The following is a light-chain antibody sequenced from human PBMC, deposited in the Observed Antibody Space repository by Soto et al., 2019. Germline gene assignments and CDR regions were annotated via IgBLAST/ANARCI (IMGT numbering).Light chain of an antibody. J-gene: IGKJ2*01. V-gene: IGKV3-11*01. CDR3: QQRTNWLYT. Sequence: EIVLTQSPATLSLSPGERATLSCRASQSVSTYLAWYQQKPGQAPRLLIHDASNRASGVPARFSGSGSGTDFTLTISSLEPADFAVYYCQQRTNWLYTFGQGTKLEIK. CDR2: DAS. CDR1: QSVSTY.